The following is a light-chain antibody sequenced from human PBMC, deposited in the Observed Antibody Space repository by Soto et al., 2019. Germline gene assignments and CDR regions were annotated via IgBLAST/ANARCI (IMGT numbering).Light chain of an antibody. J-gene: IGKJ2*01. CDR3: QHYESHPHT. Sequence: DIQMTQSPSTLSGSVGDRVTITCRASQTISSWLAWYQQKPGKAPKLLIYKASTLKSGVPSRFSGSGSGTEFTLTISSLQPDDFATYYCQHYESHPHTFGRGTKVDIK. V-gene: IGKV1-5*03. CDR2: KAS. CDR1: QTISSW.